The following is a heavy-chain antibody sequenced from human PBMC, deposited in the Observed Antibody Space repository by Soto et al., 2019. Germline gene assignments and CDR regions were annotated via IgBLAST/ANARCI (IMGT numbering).Heavy chain of an antibody. CDR1: GGSISSYY. CDR3: ARLVVPAAIKGGWFDP. D-gene: IGHD2-2*02. Sequence: PSETLSLTCTVSGGSISSYYWIWIRQPPGKGLEWIGYIYYSGSTNYNPSLKSRVTISVDTSKNQFSLKLSSVTAADTAVYYCARLVVPAAIKGGWFDPWGQGTLVTVSS. V-gene: IGHV4-59*01. J-gene: IGHJ5*02. CDR2: IYYSGST.